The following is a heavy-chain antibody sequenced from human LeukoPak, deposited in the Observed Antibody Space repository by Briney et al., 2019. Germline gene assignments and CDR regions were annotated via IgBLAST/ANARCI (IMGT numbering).Heavy chain of an antibody. Sequence: SETLSLTCTVSGGSISNGSYYWGWIRQPPGRGLEWIEYIYNTGSPYYNPSLRSRVTISLNTSKNQFSLSLSAVTVSDTAVYYCAGAVNRWLRHNFVYWGQGTLVTVSS. CDR3: AGAVNRWLRHNFVY. CDR1: GGSISNGSYY. CDR2: IYNTGSP. J-gene: IGHJ4*02. V-gene: IGHV4-31*03. D-gene: IGHD4-23*01.